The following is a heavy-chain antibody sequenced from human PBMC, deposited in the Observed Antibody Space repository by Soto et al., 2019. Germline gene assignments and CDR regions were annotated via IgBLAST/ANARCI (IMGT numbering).Heavy chain of an antibody. Sequence: QLQLQESGPGLVKPSETLSLTCTVSGGSISSSSYYWGWIRQPPGKGLEWIGSIYYSGSTYYNPSLKSRVTISVDTSKNQFSLKLSSVTAADTAVYYCARIYYDSSGYYSTLYYFDYWGQGTLVTVSS. J-gene: IGHJ4*02. V-gene: IGHV4-39*01. D-gene: IGHD3-22*01. CDR1: GGSISSSSYY. CDR3: ARIYYDSSGYYSTLYYFDY. CDR2: IYYSGST.